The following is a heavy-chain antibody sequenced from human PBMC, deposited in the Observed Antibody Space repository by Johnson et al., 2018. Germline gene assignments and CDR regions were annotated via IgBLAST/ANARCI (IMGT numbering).Heavy chain of an antibody. J-gene: IGHJ3*02. CDR3: AKDPPPVTGYGSSWYAYAFDI. Sequence: QVQLVETGGGVVQPGRSLRLSCAASGFTFSSYGMHWVRQAPGKGLEWVAVISYDGSNKYYADSVKGRFTISRDTSKNTLYLQMNSLRAEDTAVYYCAKDPPPVTGYGSSWYAYAFDIWGQGTMVTVSS. CDR2: ISYDGSNK. CDR1: GFTFSSYG. D-gene: IGHD6-13*01. V-gene: IGHV3-30*18.